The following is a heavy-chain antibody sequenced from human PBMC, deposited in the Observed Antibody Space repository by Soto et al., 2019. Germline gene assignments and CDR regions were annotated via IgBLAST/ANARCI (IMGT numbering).Heavy chain of an antibody. J-gene: IGHJ6*03. Sequence: SVKVSCKASGGTFSSYTISWVRQAPGQGLEWMGRIIPNLGKANYAKKFQGRVNITRNASISIAYMELSSLRFEDTAVYYCARGFYYYYMDVWGKGTTVTVSS. V-gene: IGHV1-69*16. CDR2: IIPNLGKA. CDR3: ARGFYYYYMDV. CDR1: GGTFSSYT.